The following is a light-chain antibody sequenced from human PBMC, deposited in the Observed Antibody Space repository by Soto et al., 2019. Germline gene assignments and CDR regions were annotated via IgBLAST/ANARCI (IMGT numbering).Light chain of an antibody. CDR2: DAS. CDR3: HQRINWPPIT. Sequence: EIVLTQSPATLSLSPGERVTLSCRASQSVRNYLAWYQQKPGQPPRLLIYDASNRATGIPARFSGSGSGTDFTLTISSLEPEDFAVYYCHQRINWPPITFGQGTRLEI. V-gene: IGKV3-11*01. CDR1: QSVRNY. J-gene: IGKJ5*01.